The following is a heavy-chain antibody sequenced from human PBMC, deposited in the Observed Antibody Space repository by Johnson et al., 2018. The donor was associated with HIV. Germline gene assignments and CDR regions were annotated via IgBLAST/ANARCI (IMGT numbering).Heavy chain of an antibody. D-gene: IGHD1-26*01. Sequence: VQLVESGGGVVQPGGSLRLPCAASEFTFSTYGMHWARQAPGKGLEWVSGINWNGGSTGYADSVKCRFTISRDNAKNSLYLQMNSLTVEDTALYYCARADRDSGTYHDAFDIWGQGTMVTVSS. J-gene: IGHJ3*02. CDR1: EFTFSTYG. CDR2: INWNGGST. V-gene: IGHV3-20*04. CDR3: ARADRDSGTYHDAFDI.